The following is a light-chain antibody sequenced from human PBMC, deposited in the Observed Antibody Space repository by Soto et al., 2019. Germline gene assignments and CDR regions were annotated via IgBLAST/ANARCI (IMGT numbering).Light chain of an antibody. CDR1: SSDVGGYNY. Sequence: QSVLTQPASVSGSPGQSITISCTGTSSDVGGYNYVSWYQQHPGKAPKLMIYEVSNRPSGVSNRFSGSKSGNTASLTISGLQAEDEAGYYCSSYKSSSTLYVFGTGTKVTVL. CDR3: SSYKSSSTLYV. J-gene: IGLJ1*01. V-gene: IGLV2-14*01. CDR2: EVS.